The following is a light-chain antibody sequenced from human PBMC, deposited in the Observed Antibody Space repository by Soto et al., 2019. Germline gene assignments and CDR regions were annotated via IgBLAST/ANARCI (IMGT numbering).Light chain of an antibody. CDR2: EAF. CDR3: CSYAGSTTWV. J-gene: IGLJ3*02. V-gene: IGLV2-23*01. CDR1: SSDIGSDKL. Sequence: QSALTQPASVSGSPGQSITISCTGTSSDIGSDKLVSWYQQHPGRAPKIIIYEAFKRPSGVSNHFSGSRSGNTASLTISGLRGEDEADYYCCSYAGSTTWVFGGGTKVTVL.